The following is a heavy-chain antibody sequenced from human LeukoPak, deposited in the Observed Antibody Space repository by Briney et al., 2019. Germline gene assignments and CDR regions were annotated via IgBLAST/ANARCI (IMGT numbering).Heavy chain of an antibody. CDR2: ISSSGTTI. V-gene: IGHV3-48*04. CDR3: ARDSVAADAFDI. D-gene: IGHD2-15*01. J-gene: IGHJ3*02. CDR1: GFSFSNYG. Sequence: GGSLRLSCAASGFSFSNYGMSWVRQAPGKGLEWVSYISSSGTTIYYADSVKGRITISRDNAKNSLYLQMNSLRAEDTAIYYCARDSVAADAFDIWGQGTMLTVSS.